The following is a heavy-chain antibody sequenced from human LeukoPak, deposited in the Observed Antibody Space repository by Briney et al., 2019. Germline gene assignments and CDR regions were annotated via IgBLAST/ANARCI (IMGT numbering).Heavy chain of an antibody. D-gene: IGHD3-22*01. CDR3: ARHSTYDNGGYYYGY. V-gene: IGHV5-10-1*01. CDR2: IDPSDSYT. CDR1: GYSFPTYW. J-gene: IGHJ4*02. Sequence: GGSLQISCKGSGYSFPTYWINWVRQMPGKGLEWMGRIDPSDSYTNYSPSFQGHVTISADKSISTAYLQWSSLKASDTAMYYCARHSTYDNGGYYYGYWGQGTLVTVSS.